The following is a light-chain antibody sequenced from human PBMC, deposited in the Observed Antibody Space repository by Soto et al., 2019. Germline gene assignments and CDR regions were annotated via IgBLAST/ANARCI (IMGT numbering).Light chain of an antibody. Sequence: EIVLTQSPGTLSLSPGEGATLSCRASQSVSTNFFAWYQQKPGQAPRLLIYGASTRATGIPDRFSGSGSGTDFTLSNSRLEPEAFAVYYCQLYGRTSWTFGQGTKVEIK. J-gene: IGKJ1*01. CDR1: QSVSTNF. CDR2: GAS. V-gene: IGKV3-20*01. CDR3: QLYGRTSWT.